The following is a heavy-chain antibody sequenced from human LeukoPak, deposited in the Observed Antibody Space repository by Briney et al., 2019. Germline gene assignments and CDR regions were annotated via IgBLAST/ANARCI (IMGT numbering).Heavy chain of an antibody. CDR1: GGSISSGGYS. CDR3: ARGGSGSYWPEGFDY. V-gene: IGHV4-30-2*01. Sequence: SETLSLTGAVSGGSISSGGYSWSWIRQPRGKGLEWIGYIYHSGSTYYNPSLKSRVTISVDRSKNQFSLKLSSVTAADTAVYFCARGGSGSYWPEGFDYWGQGTLVTVSS. CDR2: IYHSGST. D-gene: IGHD3-10*01. J-gene: IGHJ4*02.